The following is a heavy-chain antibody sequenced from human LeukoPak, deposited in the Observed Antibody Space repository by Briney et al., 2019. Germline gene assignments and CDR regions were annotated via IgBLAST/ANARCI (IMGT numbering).Heavy chain of an antibody. V-gene: IGHV4-39*02. Sequence: SETLSLTCTVSGGSISSSSYYWGWIRQPPGKGLEWIGSIYYSGYTYYNPSVESRVTISVDTSKNQFSLKLSSVTAADTAVYYCARDRYCSGGSCYSMTFDIWGQGTMVTVSS. CDR1: GGSISSSSYY. CDR3: ARDRYCSGGSCYSMTFDI. J-gene: IGHJ3*02. CDR2: IYYSGYT. D-gene: IGHD2-15*01.